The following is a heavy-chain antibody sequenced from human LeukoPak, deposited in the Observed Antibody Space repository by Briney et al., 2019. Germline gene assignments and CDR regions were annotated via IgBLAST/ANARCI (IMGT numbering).Heavy chain of an antibody. V-gene: IGHV1-8*01. CDR3: ARAKISITMIVVVDYYGMDV. CDR2: MNPNSGNT. J-gene: IGHJ6*02. D-gene: IGHD3-22*01. Sequence: ASVKVSCKASGYTFTSYDINWVRQATGQGLEWMGWMNPNSGNTGYAQKFQGRVTMTRNTSTSTAYMELSSLRSEDTAVYYCARAKISITMIVVVDYYGMDVWGQGTTVTVSS. CDR1: GYTFTSYD.